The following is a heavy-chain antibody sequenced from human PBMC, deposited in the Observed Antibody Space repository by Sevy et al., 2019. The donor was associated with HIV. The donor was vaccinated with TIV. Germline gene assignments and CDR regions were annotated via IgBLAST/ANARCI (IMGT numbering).Heavy chain of an antibody. CDR1: GFTFDDYA. D-gene: IGHD6-19*01. V-gene: IGHV3-9*01. CDR3: AKTGYSGGWTHLDY. J-gene: IGHJ4*02. CDR2: ISWNSGSI. Sequence: GGSLRLSCAASGFTFDDYAMHWVRQAPGKGLEWVSGISWNSGSIGYADSVKGRFTISRDNAKNSLNLQMNSLRAEDTALYYCAKTGYSGGWTHLDYWGQGTLVTVSS.